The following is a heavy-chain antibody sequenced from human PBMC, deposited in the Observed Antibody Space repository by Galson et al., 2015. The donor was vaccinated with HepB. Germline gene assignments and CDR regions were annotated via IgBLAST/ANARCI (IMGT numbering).Heavy chain of an antibody. J-gene: IGHJ3*02. CDR3: ARVVYCSSTSCYPDDAFDI. CDR1: GFTFSAYA. CDR2: TSYDGSNK. V-gene: IGHV3-30-3*01. D-gene: IGHD2-2*01. Sequence: SLRLSCAASGFTFSAYAIHWVRQAPGKGLEWVTLTSYDGSNKYYADSVKGRFTISRDNAKNSLFLQMNSLRDEDTAIYYCARVVYCSSTSCYPDDAFDIWGQGTMVTVSS.